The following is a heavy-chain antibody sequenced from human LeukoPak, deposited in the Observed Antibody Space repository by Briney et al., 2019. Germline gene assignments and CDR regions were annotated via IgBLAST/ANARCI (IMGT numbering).Heavy chain of an antibody. Sequence: ASVKVSCKVSRYTLTELSMHSVRHAPGKGLGWMGGFDPEDGETIYAQKFQGRVNMTEDKSTDTASMELSSMRSEDTAVYYCATSTIFGVDPPYYDYGMDVWGQGTTVTVS. J-gene: IGHJ6*02. V-gene: IGHV1-24*01. CDR2: FDPEDGET. CDR3: ATSTIFGVDPPYYDYGMDV. D-gene: IGHD3-3*01. CDR1: RYTLTELS.